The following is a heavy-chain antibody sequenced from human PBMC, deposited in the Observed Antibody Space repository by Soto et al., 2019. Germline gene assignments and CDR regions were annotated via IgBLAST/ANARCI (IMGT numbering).Heavy chain of an antibody. V-gene: IGHV1-18*01. CDR1: GYTFTSYS. CDR2: ISAHNGNT. CDR3: ARDAPPEDY. Sequence: QVQLVQSGAEVKKPGASVKVSCKASGYTFTSYSISWVPQTPGQELEWMGWISAHNGNTSYAQKLQGRVTMTTDTTTSTAYMELRSLRSDDTAVYYCARDAPPEDYWGQGTLVTVSS. J-gene: IGHJ4*02.